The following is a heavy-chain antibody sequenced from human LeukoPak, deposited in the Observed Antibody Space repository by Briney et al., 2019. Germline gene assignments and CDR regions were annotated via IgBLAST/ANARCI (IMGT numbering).Heavy chain of an antibody. CDR3: AGGAYYDSSGYYRQQSD. V-gene: IGHV1-69*13. J-gene: IGHJ4*02. CDR1: GGTFSSYA. D-gene: IGHD3-22*01. Sequence: SVKVSCKTSGGTFSSYAISWVRQAPGQGLEWMGGIIPIFGTANYAQKFQGRVTITADESTSTAYMELSSLRSEDTAVYYCAGGAYYDSSGYYRQQSDWGQGTLVTVSS. CDR2: IIPIFGTA.